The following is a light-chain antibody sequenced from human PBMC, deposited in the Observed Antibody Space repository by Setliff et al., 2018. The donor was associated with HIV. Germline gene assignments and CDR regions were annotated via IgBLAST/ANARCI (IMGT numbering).Light chain of an antibody. CDR1: SSDVGGYDY. V-gene: IGLV2-23*02. Sequence: QSVLTQPASVSGSPGQSITISCTGTSSDVGGYDYVSWYQQHPGTAPNLIIYEVNKRPSGVSNRFSGSKSGNTASLAISGLQADDEADYYCCSYAGSDTFVVFGTGTKVTVL. CDR2: EVN. J-gene: IGLJ1*01. CDR3: CSYAGSDTFVV.